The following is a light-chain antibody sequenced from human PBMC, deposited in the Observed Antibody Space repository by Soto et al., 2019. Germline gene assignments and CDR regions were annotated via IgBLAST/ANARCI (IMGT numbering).Light chain of an antibody. J-gene: IGKJ1*01. CDR1: QSVSSSY. Sequence: EIVLTQSPGTLSLSPGERATLSCRASQSVSSSYLAWYQQKPGQAPRLLIYGASSRATGIPDRFSGSGSGTDFPLTISRLEPEAFAVYYCQQYGSSSWTFGPGTKVEIK. CDR2: GAS. CDR3: QQYGSSSWT. V-gene: IGKV3-20*01.